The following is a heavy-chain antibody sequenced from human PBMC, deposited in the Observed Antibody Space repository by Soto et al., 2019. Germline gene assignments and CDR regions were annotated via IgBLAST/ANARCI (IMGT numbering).Heavy chain of an antibody. CDR1: GGSISSGGYY. Sequence: SETLSLTCTVSGGSISSGGYYWSWIRQHPGKGLEWIGYIYYSGSTYYNPSLKSRVTISVDTSKNQFSLKLSSVTAADTAVYYCARDRRGSSWRTPDAFDIWGQGTMVTVSS. V-gene: IGHV4-31*03. D-gene: IGHD6-13*01. CDR2: IYYSGST. J-gene: IGHJ3*02. CDR3: ARDRRGSSWRTPDAFDI.